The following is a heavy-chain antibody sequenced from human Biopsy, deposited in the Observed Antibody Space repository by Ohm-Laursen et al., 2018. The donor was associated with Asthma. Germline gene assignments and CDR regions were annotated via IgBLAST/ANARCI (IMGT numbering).Heavy chain of an antibody. CDR2: IPQGGVT. J-gene: IGHJ6*02. D-gene: IGHD2-8*01. Sequence: VTLSLTCAYRGSFRGYVWTWIRQPPGKGLEWIGEIPQGGVTTFNPSLKSRVTLSIDPSKSQLSLRLTSMTAADTAVYYCASGPQWSGLDVWGQGTTVTVSS. CDR1: RGSFRGYV. V-gene: IGHV4-34*01. CDR3: ASGPQWSGLDV.